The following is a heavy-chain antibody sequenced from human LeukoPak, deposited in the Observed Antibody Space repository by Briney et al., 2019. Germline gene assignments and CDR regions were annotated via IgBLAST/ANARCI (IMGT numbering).Heavy chain of an antibody. CDR2: IYYSGST. D-gene: IGHD5-24*01. Sequence: SETLSLTCTVSGGSISSYYWSWIRQPPGKGLEWIGYIYYSGSTNYNPSLKSRVTISVDTSKNQFSLKLSSVTAADTAVYYCARVGAMMATIWSGGAFDIWGQGTMVTVSS. CDR3: ARVGAMMATIWSGGAFDI. V-gene: IGHV4-59*01. CDR1: GGSISSYY. J-gene: IGHJ3*02.